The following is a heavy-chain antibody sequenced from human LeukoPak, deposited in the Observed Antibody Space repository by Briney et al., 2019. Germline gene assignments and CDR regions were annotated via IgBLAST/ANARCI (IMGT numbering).Heavy chain of an antibody. Sequence: ASVEVSCKASGYSFTGHYMHWVRQAPGQGLEWMGWINPKSGGTNYAQKFQGRVTMTRDTSISTAYMDMSSLRSDDTAVYYCARNLWFGESSGAFDMWGQGTMVTVSS. CDR2: INPKSGGT. CDR1: GYSFTGHY. J-gene: IGHJ3*02. CDR3: ARNLWFGESSGAFDM. D-gene: IGHD3-10*01. V-gene: IGHV1-2*02.